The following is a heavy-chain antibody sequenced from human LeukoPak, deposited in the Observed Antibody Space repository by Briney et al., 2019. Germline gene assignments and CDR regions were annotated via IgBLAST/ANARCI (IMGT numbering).Heavy chain of an antibody. CDR1: GFTFSSYS. J-gene: IGHJ4*02. CDR2: ISSSSSYI. D-gene: IGHD6-25*01. CDR3: AREGGHGYYFDY. V-gene: IGHV3-21*01. Sequence: PGGSLRLSCAASGFTFSSYSMNWVRQAPGKGLEWVSSISSSSSYIYYADSVKGRFTISRDNAKNSLYLQMNSLRAEDTAVYYCAREGGHGYYFDYWGQGTLVTVSS.